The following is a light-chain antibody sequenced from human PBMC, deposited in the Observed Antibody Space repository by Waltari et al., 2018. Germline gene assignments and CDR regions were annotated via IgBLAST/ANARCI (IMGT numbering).Light chain of an antibody. CDR2: WAS. CDR1: QPILHTSNNEIS. J-gene: IGKJ2*01. Sequence: DVVMTQSPDSLTVSLGERATINCKSSQPILHTSNNEISLTWYQQKPVQPPRLLIYWASSRASGVPDRFRGSGSGTDFTLTISSLQAEDVAVYYCQQYYTTPYTFGQGTKLEIK. V-gene: IGKV4-1*01. CDR3: QQYYTTPYT.